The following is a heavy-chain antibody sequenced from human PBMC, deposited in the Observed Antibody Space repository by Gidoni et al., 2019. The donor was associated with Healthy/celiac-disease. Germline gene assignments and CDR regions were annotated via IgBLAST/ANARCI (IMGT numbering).Heavy chain of an antibody. CDR1: GGSFSGYY. CDR2: INHSGST. J-gene: IGHJ3*02. Sequence: QVQLQQWGAGLLKPSETLSLTCAVYGGSFSGYYWSWIRQPPGKGLEWIGEINHSGSTNYNPSLKRRVTISVDTSKNQFSLKLSSVTAADTAVYYCARSSGSNWSDAFDIWGQGTMVTVSS. V-gene: IGHV4-34*01. CDR3: ARSSGSNWSDAFDI. D-gene: IGHD1-26*01.